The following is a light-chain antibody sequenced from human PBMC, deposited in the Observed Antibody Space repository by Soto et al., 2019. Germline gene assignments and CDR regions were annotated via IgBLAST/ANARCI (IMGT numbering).Light chain of an antibody. CDR3: SSYTSSSTRVV. V-gene: IGLV2-14*03. CDR2: DVS. CDR1: SSDVGGYNY. Sequence: QSALTQPASVSGSPGQSITISCTGTSSDVGGYNYVPWYPQHPGKAPKVMIYDVSNRPSGVSNRFSGSKSGNTASLTNSGLQVEDEADYYCSSYTSSSTRVVFGGGTKLTVL. J-gene: IGLJ2*01.